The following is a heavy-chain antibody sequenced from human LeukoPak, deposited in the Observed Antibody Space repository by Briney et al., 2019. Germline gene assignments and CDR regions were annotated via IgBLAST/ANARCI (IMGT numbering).Heavy chain of an antibody. Sequence: SVNVSCKASGGTFSSYAISWVRQAPGQGLEWMGAIIPIFGTANYAQKFQGRVTITADESTSTAYMELSSLRSEDTAVYYCAREGNWNYDYYYYGMDVWGQGTTVTVSS. CDR1: GGTFSSYA. CDR3: AREGNWNYDYYYYGMDV. CDR2: IIPIFGTA. J-gene: IGHJ6*02. V-gene: IGHV1-69*13. D-gene: IGHD1-7*01.